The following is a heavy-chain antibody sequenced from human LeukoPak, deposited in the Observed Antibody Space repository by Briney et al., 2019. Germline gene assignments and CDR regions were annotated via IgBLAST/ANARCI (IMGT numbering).Heavy chain of an antibody. CDR2: INPNSGGT. D-gene: IGHD3-22*01. CDR3: ARAGGATMIVVVTRPLYFDY. Sequence: ASVKVSCKASGYTFTGYYMHWVRQAPGQGLEWMGWINPNSGGTNYAQKFQGRVTMTRDTSISTAYMELSRLRSGDTAVYYCARAGGATMIVVVTRPLYFDYWGQGTLVTVSS. J-gene: IGHJ4*02. CDR1: GYTFTGYY. V-gene: IGHV1-2*02.